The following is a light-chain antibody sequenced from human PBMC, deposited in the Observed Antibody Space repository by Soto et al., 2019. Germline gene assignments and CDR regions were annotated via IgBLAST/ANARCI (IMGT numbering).Light chain of an antibody. Sequence: QINQFPSSLCDSFGDRVTITCRASQSISMDLNWYRQKPGKAPNRLIYVGSSLQSEVPSRFSGNGSGTDFTLTITMRAPGDFASYDCQQSYCTPIPFGPGTRMEI. J-gene: IGKJ5*01. V-gene: IGKV1-39*01. CDR1: QSISMD. CDR2: VGS. CDR3: QQSYCTPIP.